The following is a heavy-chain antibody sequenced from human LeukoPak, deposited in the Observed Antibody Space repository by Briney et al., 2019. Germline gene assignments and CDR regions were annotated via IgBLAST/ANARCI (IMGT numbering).Heavy chain of an antibody. D-gene: IGHD5-18*01. CDR1: GGTFDRFA. J-gene: IGHJ4*02. V-gene: IGHV1-69*05. CDR3: ASPDASMVSAFDY. Sequence: SVKVSCKASGGTFDRFAISWMRQAPGQGLEWVGQIIPIFGTTNYAQKFQGRVTITTDESTTIAYMELNTLRSEDTAVYYCASPDASMVSAFDYWGQGTLVTVSS. CDR2: IIPIFGTT.